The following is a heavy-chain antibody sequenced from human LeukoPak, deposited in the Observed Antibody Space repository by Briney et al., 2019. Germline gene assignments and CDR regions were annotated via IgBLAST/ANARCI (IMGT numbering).Heavy chain of an antibody. J-gene: IGHJ4*02. D-gene: IGHD1-26*01. V-gene: IGHV1-69*04. CDR3: AREAGSYYALWARQGDY. CDR2: IIPILGIA. Sequence: SVKVSCKASGGTFSSYAISWVRQAPGQGLEWMGRIIPILGIANYAQKFQGRVTITADKSTSTAYMELSSLRSEDTAVYYCAREAGSYYALWARQGDYWGQGTLVTVSS. CDR1: GGTFSSYA.